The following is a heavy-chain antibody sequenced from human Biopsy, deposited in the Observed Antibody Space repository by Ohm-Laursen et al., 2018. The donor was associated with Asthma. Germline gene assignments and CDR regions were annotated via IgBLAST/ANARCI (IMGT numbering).Heavy chain of an antibody. V-gene: IGHV3-30-3*01. CDR1: GTHFGSYN. D-gene: IGHD6-13*01. CDR2: ITFDGSTQ. CDR3: SRDTLGYYFDI. Sequence: SLRLSCAASGTHFGSYNMHWARQAPGKGLEWVAVITFDGSTQHYGDSVKGRFTISRDDSKNMLFLQMNSLRAEDTAVYYCSRDTLGYYFDIWGQGTQVTVSS. J-gene: IGHJ4*02.